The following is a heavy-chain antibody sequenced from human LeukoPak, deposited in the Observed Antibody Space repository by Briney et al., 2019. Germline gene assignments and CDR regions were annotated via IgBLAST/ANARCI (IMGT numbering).Heavy chain of an antibody. CDR1: GFTVSSNY. Sequence: LWGSLRLSCAASGFTVSSNYMSWVRQAPGKGLEWVSVIYSGGSTYYADSVKGRFTISRDNSKNTLYLQMNSLRAEDTAVYYCARGSFFESGVFFDYWGQGTLVTVSS. V-gene: IGHV3-53*01. CDR2: IYSGGST. J-gene: IGHJ4*02. D-gene: IGHD3-16*02. CDR3: ARGSFFESGVFFDY.